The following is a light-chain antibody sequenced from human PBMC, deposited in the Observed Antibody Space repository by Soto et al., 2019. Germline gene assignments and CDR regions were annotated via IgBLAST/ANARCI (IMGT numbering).Light chain of an antibody. CDR2: EVN. Sequence: QSVLTQPPSASGSPGQSVTISCTGTSSDVGGYNYVSWYQQYPGKAPKLMIYEVNKRPSGVPDRFSGSKSGNTASLAITGLQADDEADYYCQSYDSSLRAYVFGSGTKV. CDR3: QSYDSSLRAYV. J-gene: IGLJ1*01. CDR1: SSDVGGYNY. V-gene: IGLV2-8*01.